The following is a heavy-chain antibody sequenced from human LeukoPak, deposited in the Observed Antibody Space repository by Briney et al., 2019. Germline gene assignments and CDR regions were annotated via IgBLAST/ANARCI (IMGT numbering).Heavy chain of an antibody. Sequence: GGSLRLSCEASGFSFSDYYMSWIRQPPGKGLEWIAYIRSGAATIYYADSVKGRFTISRDDAKNSLFLQMNSLRAEDTAVYYCARDMPGPYAFDIWGQGTMVTVSS. D-gene: IGHD2-2*01. V-gene: IGHV3-11*04. CDR2: IRSGAATI. J-gene: IGHJ3*02. CDR3: ARDMPGPYAFDI. CDR1: GFSFSDYY.